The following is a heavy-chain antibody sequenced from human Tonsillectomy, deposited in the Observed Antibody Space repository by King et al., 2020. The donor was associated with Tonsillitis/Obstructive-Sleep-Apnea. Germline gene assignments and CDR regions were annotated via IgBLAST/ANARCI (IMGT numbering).Heavy chain of an antibody. CDR3: ARLCRRSTSCYTGDDY. V-gene: IGHV4-39*01. CDR1: GGSISSSSYY. D-gene: IGHD2-2*02. Sequence: QLQESGPGLVKPSETLSLTCTVSGGSISSSSYYWGWIRQPPGKGLEWFGSIYYSGSTYYNPSLKSRVTISVDTSKNQFSLKLSSVTAADTAVYYCARLCRRSTSCYTGDDYWGQGTLVTVSS. J-gene: IGHJ4*02. CDR2: IYYSGST.